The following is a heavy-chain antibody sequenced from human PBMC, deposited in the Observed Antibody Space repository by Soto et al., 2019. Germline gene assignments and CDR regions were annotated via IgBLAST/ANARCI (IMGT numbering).Heavy chain of an antibody. CDR3: ARDGYNWHTYGLDAFDI. J-gene: IGHJ3*02. V-gene: IGHV3-74*01. Sequence: EVQLVESGGGLVQPGGSLRLSCAASGFTFSSYWMHWVRQAPGKGLVWVSRINSDGSSTSYADSVKGRFTISRDNAKDTLYLQMNSLRAEDTAVYYCARDGYNWHTYGLDAFDIWGQGTMVTVSS. CDR2: INSDGSST. D-gene: IGHD5-12*01. CDR1: GFTFSSYW.